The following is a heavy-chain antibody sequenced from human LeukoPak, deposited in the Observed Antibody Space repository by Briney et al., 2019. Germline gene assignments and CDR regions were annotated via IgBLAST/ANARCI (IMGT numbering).Heavy chain of an antibody. Sequence: GGSLRLSCAASGFTFSSYAMHWVRQAPGKGLEWVAVISYDGSNKYYVDSVKGRFTISRDNSKNTLYLQMNSLRAEDTAVYYCARNRYFDWLLSSWFDPWGQGTLVTVSS. CDR2: ISYDGSNK. V-gene: IGHV3-30*04. D-gene: IGHD3-9*01. CDR3: ARNRYFDWLLSSWFDP. J-gene: IGHJ5*02. CDR1: GFTFSSYA.